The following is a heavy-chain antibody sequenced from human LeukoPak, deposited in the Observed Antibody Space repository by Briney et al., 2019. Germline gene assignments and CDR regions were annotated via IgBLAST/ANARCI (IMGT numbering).Heavy chain of an antibody. CDR1: AGSISSYC. CDR3: TGLPHDYGDFEAFDI. J-gene: IGHJ3*02. V-gene: IGHV4-4*07. D-gene: IGHD4-17*01. CDR2: IYTSEST. Sequence: SETLSLTCTVSAGSISSYCWSWIRQPAGKGLEWIGRIYTSESTNYNPSLKSRVTMSIDTSKNQFSLKLSSVTAAVSAVYYCTGLPHDYGDFEAFDIWVRGTMVTVSS.